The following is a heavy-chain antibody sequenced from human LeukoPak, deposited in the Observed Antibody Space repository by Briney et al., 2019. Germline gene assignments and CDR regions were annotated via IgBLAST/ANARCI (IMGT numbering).Heavy chain of an antibody. D-gene: IGHD2-8*01. V-gene: IGHV3-74*01. CDR3: ARNGPIDY. J-gene: IGHJ4*02. CDR2: INDDGSRT. CDR1: GFTFSSYW. Sequence: GGSLRLSCAASGFTFSSYWMHWVRQAPGKGLVWVSRINDDGSRTNYADSVKGRLSISRDNARNTLYLQMNSLRAEDTAVYYCARNGPIDYWGQGTLVTVSS.